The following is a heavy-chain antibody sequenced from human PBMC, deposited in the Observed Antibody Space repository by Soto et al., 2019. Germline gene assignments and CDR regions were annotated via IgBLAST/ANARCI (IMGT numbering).Heavy chain of an antibody. CDR2: INSDGSAT. CDR1: GFTFSSYW. J-gene: IGHJ4*02. D-gene: IGHD2-15*01. Sequence: EVQLVDSGGDLVQPGGSLRLSCAASGFTFSSYWMHWVRQAPGKGLVWVSRINSDGSATNYADSEKGRFTISRDNAKNTLYLQMNSLRAEDTAMYFCVRGVVAANCFDYWGQGALVTVSS. V-gene: IGHV3-74*01. CDR3: VRGVVAANCFDY.